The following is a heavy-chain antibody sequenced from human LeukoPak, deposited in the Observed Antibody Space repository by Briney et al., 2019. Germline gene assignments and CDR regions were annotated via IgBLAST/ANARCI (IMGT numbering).Heavy chain of an antibody. Sequence: GGSLRLSCATSGFIFSSDSMIWVRQAPGKGLEWVSSISSTGAYIYYADSLKGRFTISRDNSKNTLYLQMNSLRAEDTAVYYCARDEPSPDSTDLDYWGQGTLVTVSS. J-gene: IGHJ4*02. CDR3: ARDEPSPDSTDLDY. CDR2: ISSTGAYI. CDR1: GFIFSSDS. D-gene: IGHD2/OR15-2a*01. V-gene: IGHV3-21*01.